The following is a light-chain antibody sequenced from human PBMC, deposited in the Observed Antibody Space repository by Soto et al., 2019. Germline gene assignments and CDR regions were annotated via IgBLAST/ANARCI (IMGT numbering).Light chain of an antibody. V-gene: IGKV3-20*01. Sequence: ELVLTQSPGTLSLSPGERATLSCRASQSVKSSYLAWYQQKPGQAPRLLIYGASSRATGIPDRFSGSGSGTDFTLIISRLEPDDFAVYYCQHYGSSPPNTFGQGTKLEIK. CDR1: QSVKSSY. CDR3: QHYGSSPPNT. CDR2: GAS. J-gene: IGKJ2*01.